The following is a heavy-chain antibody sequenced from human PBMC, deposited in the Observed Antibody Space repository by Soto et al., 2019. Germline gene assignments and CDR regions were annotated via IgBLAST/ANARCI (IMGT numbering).Heavy chain of an antibody. CDR3: AKDNGEDWYFDL. CDR2: ISWNSGSI. Sequence: EVQLVESGGGLVQPGRSLRLSCAASGFTFDDYAMHWVRQAPGKGLEWVSGISWNSGSIGYADSVKGRFTISRDNAKNSLYLQMNSLRAEDTALYYCAKDNGEDWYFDLWGRGTLVTVSS. V-gene: IGHV3-9*01. D-gene: IGHD4-17*01. CDR1: GFTFDDYA. J-gene: IGHJ2*01.